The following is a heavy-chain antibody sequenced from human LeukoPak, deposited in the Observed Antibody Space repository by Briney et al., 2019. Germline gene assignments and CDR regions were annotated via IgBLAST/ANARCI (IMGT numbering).Heavy chain of an antibody. CDR2: ITAAYCRP. V-gene: IGHV3-23*01. CDR3: AKDREDGSNSFDY. J-gene: IGHJ4*02. D-gene: IGHD4-23*01. CDR1: GLTLDKYA. Sequence: PGWSLSLSCVASGLTLDKYAMDWVRQAPGRGREWVSAITAAYCRPFDADSVKGRFTISRDKSKNTLSLQMNNLRAEDTAIYYCAKDREDGSNSFDYWGQGTLVTVSS.